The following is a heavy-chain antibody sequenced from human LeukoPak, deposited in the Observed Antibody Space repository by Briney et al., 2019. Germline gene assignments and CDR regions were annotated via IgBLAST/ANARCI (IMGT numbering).Heavy chain of an antibody. CDR2: ISWDGGST. J-gene: IGHJ4*02. V-gene: IGHV3-43*01. CDR3: AKSQTQQLVDYFDY. Sequence: GGSLRLSCAASGFTFDDYTMHWVGQAPGKGLEWVSLISWDGGSTYYADSVKGRFTISRDNSKNSLYLQMNSLRAEDMALYYCAKSQTQQLVDYFDYWGQGTLVTVSS. CDR1: GFTFDDYT. D-gene: IGHD6-13*01.